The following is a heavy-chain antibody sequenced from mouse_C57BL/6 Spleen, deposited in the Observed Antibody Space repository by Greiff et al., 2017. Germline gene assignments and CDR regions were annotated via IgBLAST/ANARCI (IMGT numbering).Heavy chain of an antibody. Sequence: DVHLVESGGDLVKPGGSLKLSCAASGFTFSSYGMSWVRQTPDKRLEWVATISSGGSYTYYPDSVKGRFTISRDNAKNTLYLQMSRLKSEDTAMYYCARHGWVDYWGQGTTLTVSS. D-gene: IGHD1-2*01. CDR1: GFTFSSYG. CDR2: ISSGGSYT. V-gene: IGHV5-6*01. CDR3: ARHGWVDY. J-gene: IGHJ2*01.